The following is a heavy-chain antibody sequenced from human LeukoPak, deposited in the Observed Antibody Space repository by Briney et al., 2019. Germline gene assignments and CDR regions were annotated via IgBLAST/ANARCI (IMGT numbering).Heavy chain of an antibody. CDR2: IYHSGST. D-gene: IGHD3-3*01. CDR1: GGSISSSNW. Sequence: PSETLSLTCAVSGGSISSSNWWSWVRQPPGKGLEWIGEIYHSGSTNYNPSLKSRVTISVDTSKNQFSLKLSSVTAADTAVYYCARANMGIDYDFWSGYYHWFDPWGQGTLVTVSS. CDR3: ARANMGIDYDFWSGYYHWFDP. J-gene: IGHJ5*02. V-gene: IGHV4-4*02.